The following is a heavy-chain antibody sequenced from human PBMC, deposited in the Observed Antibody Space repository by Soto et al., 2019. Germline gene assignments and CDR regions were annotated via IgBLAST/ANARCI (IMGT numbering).Heavy chain of an antibody. CDR3: ARDWNCTNSRCQNCFDP. D-gene: IGHD2-8*01. Sequence: QVQLVQSGAEVEKPGASVKVSCKASGYTFTKYGISWVRQAPGQGLERMGWISGDDGHTNYGQKFQGRVTMTRDTSTSTVYMELRSLRSDDTALYYCARDWNCTNSRCQNCFDPWGQGTLVIVSS. CDR2: ISGDDGHT. CDR1: GYTFTKYG. J-gene: IGHJ5*02. V-gene: IGHV1-18*01.